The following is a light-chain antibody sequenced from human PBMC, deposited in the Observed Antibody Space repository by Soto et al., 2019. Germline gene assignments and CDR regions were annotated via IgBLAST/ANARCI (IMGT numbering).Light chain of an antibody. CDR2: DAS. Sequence: VLTQSPGTLPLSPGERATLSCRASQSISSTYLTWYPQRPGQAPRLLIYDASRRATGIPDRFSGSGPGTDFSLTISRLEPEDFAGYYCQHSESPLWTFCLGTKVDI. CDR1: QSISSTY. V-gene: IGKV3-20*01. CDR3: QHSESPLWT. J-gene: IGKJ1*01.